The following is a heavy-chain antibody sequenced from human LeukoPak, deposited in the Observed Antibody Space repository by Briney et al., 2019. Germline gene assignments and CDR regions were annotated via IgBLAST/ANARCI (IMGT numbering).Heavy chain of an antibody. J-gene: IGHJ6*03. CDR2: VYYSGIT. CDR1: GGSISSYY. V-gene: IGHV4-59*01. CDR3: AGHHGSGYDFYMDV. D-gene: IGHD3-10*01. Sequence: SETLSLTCSVSGGSISSYYWSWIRQPPGKGLEWIGYVYYSGITDYNPSLKSRVTISVDTSKNQFSLKLSSVTAADTAVYYCAGHHGSGYDFYMDVWGKGTTVTFSS.